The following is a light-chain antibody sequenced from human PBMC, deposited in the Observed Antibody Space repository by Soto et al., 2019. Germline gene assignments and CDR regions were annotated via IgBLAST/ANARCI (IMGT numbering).Light chain of an antibody. V-gene: IGKV1-39*01. J-gene: IGKJ1*01. Sequence: DIPVTQSPPSLSASVGDRVTITCRTSQYISNYLNWYQHKVGKAPQLLIYSASTLQMGVPSRFSGSASGTEFTLTISSLQPDDYASYYCQSNYILPWTFGQGTKVEV. CDR1: QYISNY. CDR3: QSNYILPWT. CDR2: SAS.